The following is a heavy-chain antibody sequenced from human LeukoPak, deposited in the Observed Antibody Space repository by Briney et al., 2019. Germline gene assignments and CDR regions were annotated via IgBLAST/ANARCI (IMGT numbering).Heavy chain of an antibody. J-gene: IGHJ3*02. D-gene: IGHD3-10*01. V-gene: IGHV4-34*01. CDR3: ARSYYGSGSYYSAFDI. CDR1: GGSFSGYY. CDR2: INHSGST. Sequence: PSETLSLTCAVYGGSFSGYYWSWIRQPPGKGLEWIGEINHSGSTNYNPSLKSRVTISVDTSKNQFSLKLSSVTAADTAVYYCARSYYGSGSYYSAFDIWGQGTMVTVSS.